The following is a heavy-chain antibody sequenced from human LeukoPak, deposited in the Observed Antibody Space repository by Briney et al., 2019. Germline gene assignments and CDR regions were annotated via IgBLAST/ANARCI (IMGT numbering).Heavy chain of an antibody. CDR3: AKYPYYDFWSGYSKWFDP. Sequence: PGGSLRLSCAASGFTFNNYAMSWVRQAPGKGLEWVSGISGSGGSTYYADSAKGRFTISRDNSKNTLYLQMNSLRAEDTAVYYCAKYPYYDFWSGYSKWFDPWGQGTLVTVSS. V-gene: IGHV3-23*01. D-gene: IGHD3-3*01. CDR1: GFTFNNYA. CDR2: ISGSGGST. J-gene: IGHJ5*02.